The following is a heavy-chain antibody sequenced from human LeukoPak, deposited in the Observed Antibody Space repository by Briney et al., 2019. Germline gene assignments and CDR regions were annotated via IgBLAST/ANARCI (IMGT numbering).Heavy chain of an antibody. D-gene: IGHD5-24*01. V-gene: IGHV4-38-2*01. Sequence: KPSETLSLTCAVSCYSISRGSYWGGIRQPPGKGLEWIGSVYHSGSAYYNPSLKSRVTTSVDTSKNQFSLKLTSVIAADTAVYYCAAGLHSGQFAFDIWGQGTMVTVSS. J-gene: IGHJ3*02. CDR3: AAGLHSGQFAFDI. CDR2: VYHSGSA. CDR1: CYSISRGSY.